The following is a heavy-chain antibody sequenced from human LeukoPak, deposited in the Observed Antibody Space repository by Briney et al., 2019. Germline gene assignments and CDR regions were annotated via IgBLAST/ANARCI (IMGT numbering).Heavy chain of an antibody. V-gene: IGHV4-61*02. D-gene: IGHD3-10*01. CDR2: IYTSGST. J-gene: IGHJ4*02. CDR3: ARWAYYGSGSYYNPSDY. CDR1: CVSISSGSYY. Sequence: PSQTPSLTCTGSCVSISSGSYYWSWIRQPAGKGLEWIGRIYTSGSTNYNPSLKSRVTISVDTSKNQFSLKLSSVTAADTAVYYCARWAYYGSGSYYNPSDYWGQGTLVTVSS.